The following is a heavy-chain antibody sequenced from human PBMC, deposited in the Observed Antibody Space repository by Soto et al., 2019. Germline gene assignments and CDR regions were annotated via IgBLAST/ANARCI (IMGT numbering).Heavy chain of an antibody. J-gene: IGHJ5*02. D-gene: IGHD2-2*01. CDR1: GFTFRTYA. V-gene: IGHV3-23*01. Sequence: EVQLLDSGGGLVQPGGSLRLSCAASGFTFRTYAMSWVRQAPGKGLEWVSTISDSGTTYYANSVKGRFTISRDNSRNTLDLQMNRLRVEETAVYYCAKGGEGSCSRTSCLYFSDSWGQGTLVTVSS. CDR3: AKGGEGSCSRTSCLYFSDS. CDR2: ISDSGTT.